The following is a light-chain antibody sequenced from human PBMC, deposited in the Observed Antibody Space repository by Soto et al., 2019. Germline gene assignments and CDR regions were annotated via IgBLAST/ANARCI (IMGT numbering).Light chain of an antibody. CDR1: QTISSNY. V-gene: IGKV3-20*01. CDR3: QQYVSWA. CDR2: GTS. Sequence: EIVLTQSPGTLSVSPGERATLSCRASQTISSNYLAWYQQKPGQAPSLLIYGTSSRATGIPDRFSGSGSGTDFTLTISRLEPADSAIYYCQQYVSWAFGQGTKVEI. J-gene: IGKJ1*01.